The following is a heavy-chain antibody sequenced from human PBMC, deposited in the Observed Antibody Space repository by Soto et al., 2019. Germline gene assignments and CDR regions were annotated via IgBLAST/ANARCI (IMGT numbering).Heavy chain of an antibody. D-gene: IGHD5-12*01. CDR1: GFAFSSYW. J-gene: IGHJ4*02. CDR3: GRPKYSGYDYPLLVED. V-gene: IGHV3-74*01. CDR2: INSDGSGT. Sequence: GGSLRLSCAASGFAFSSYWMNWVRQPPGKGLEWVSRINSDGSGTAYADSVKGRFTMSRDNAKNTLYLQMNSLRAEDTAVYYCGRPKYSGYDYPLLVEDWGPGTLVTVSS.